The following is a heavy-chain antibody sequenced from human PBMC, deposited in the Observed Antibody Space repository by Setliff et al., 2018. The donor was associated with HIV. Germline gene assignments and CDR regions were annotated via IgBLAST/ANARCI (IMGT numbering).Heavy chain of an antibody. Sequence: LSLTCAVYGGSFSGYYWSWIRQPPGKGLEWIGEINHSGSTNYNPSLKSRVTISVDTSKNQFSLKLSSVIAADTAVYYCARLNSYSSSRYFQHWGQGTLVTVS. J-gene: IGHJ1*01. D-gene: IGHD6-13*01. CDR3: ARLNSYSSSRYFQH. CDR1: GGSFSGYY. CDR2: INHSGST. V-gene: IGHV4-34*01.